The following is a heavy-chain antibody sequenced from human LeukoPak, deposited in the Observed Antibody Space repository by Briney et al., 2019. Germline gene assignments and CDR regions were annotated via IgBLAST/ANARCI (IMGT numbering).Heavy chain of an antibody. Sequence: SVKVSCKASGGTFSSYAISWVRQAPGQGLEWMGGIIPIFGTANYAQKFQGRVTIAADESTSTAYMELSSLRSEDTAVYYCAREGGVVPAAIVPAFDIWGQGTMVTVSS. J-gene: IGHJ3*02. CDR2: IIPIFGTA. CDR1: GGTFSSYA. V-gene: IGHV1-69*13. D-gene: IGHD2-2*02. CDR3: AREGGVVPAAIVPAFDI.